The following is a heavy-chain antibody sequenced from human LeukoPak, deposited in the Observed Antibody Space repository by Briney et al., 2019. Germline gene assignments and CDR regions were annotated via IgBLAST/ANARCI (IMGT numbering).Heavy chain of an antibody. CDR1: GGSISSSSYY. D-gene: IGHD2-15*01. Sequence: SETLSLTCTVSGGSISSSSYYWGWIRQPPGKGLEWIGSIYFSGSTYYNPSLKSRVTISVDTSKNQFSLKLSSVTAADTAVYYCARADIVVVVAAWAYFDYWGQGTLVTVSS. V-gene: IGHV4-39*01. CDR2: IYFSGST. J-gene: IGHJ4*02. CDR3: ARADIVVVVAAWAYFDY.